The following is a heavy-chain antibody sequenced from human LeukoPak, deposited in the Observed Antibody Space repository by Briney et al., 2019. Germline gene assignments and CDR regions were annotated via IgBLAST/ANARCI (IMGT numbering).Heavy chain of an antibody. CDR1: GGSFSGYY. CDR3: ARGRLKQWLVRYADYYYGMDV. CDR2: INHSGST. Sequence: KPSETLSLTCAVYGGSFSGYYWSWIRQPPGKGLEWIGEINHSGSTNYNPSLKSRVTISVDTSKNQFSLKLSSVTAAGTAVYYCARGRLKQWLVRYADYYYGMDVWGQGTTVTVSS. D-gene: IGHD6-19*01. J-gene: IGHJ6*02. V-gene: IGHV4-34*01.